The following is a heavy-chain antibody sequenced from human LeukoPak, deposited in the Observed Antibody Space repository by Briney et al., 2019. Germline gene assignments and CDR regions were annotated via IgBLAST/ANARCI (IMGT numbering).Heavy chain of an antibody. CDR3: ARGFYGGYYYYYYMDV. CDR1: GYSFTTYW. Sequence: SGESLKISCKGSGYSFTTYWIGWVRQMPGKGLEWMGIIYPGDSDTRYSPSFQGQVTISADRSISTAYLQWSSLKASDTAMYYCARGFYGGYYYYYYMDVWGKGTTVTVSS. CDR2: IYPGDSDT. V-gene: IGHV5-51*01. J-gene: IGHJ6*03. D-gene: IGHD4/OR15-4a*01.